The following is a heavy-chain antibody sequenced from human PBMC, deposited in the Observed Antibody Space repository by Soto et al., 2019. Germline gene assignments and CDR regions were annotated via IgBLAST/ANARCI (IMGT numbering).Heavy chain of an antibody. J-gene: IGHJ6*02. CDR3: ATGRGVRGVIITTSYYYGLDV. CDR1: GGSFSGYY. CDR2: INHSGST. D-gene: IGHD3-10*01. Sequence: QVQLQQWGAGLLKPSETLSLTCAVYGGSFSGYYWSWIRQPPGKGLEWIGEINHSGSTNYNPSLKGRVTMSVDTSKNQFPLRLSSVSAADTAVYYCATGRGVRGVIITTSYYYGLDVWGQGTPVTVSS. V-gene: IGHV4-34*01.